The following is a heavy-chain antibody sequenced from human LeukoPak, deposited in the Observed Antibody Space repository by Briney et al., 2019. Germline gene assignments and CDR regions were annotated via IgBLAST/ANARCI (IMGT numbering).Heavy chain of an antibody. Sequence: GESLKISCKGSGYNFDTNWIGWVRQLPGKGLEWMGIVFLGDSDTIYSPSFQGQVTISADKSISTAYLQWSTLKASDTAIYYCARHRAHGMDVWGQGTTVTVSS. V-gene: IGHV5-51*01. D-gene: IGHD3-10*01. CDR3: ARHRAHGMDV. CDR1: GYNFDTNW. CDR2: VFLGDSDT. J-gene: IGHJ6*02.